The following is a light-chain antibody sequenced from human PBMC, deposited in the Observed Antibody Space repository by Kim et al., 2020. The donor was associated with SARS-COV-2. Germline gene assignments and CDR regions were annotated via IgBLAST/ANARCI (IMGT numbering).Light chain of an antibody. V-gene: IGLV3-1*01. Sequence: SYELTQPPSGSVSPGQTASITCSGDKLGDKYASWYQQKPGQSPVLVIYQDTKRPSGIPERFSGSNSGNTATLTISGTQAMDEADYYCQAWDSSWVFGGGTKLTVL. CDR2: QDT. J-gene: IGLJ3*02. CDR1: KLGDKY. CDR3: QAWDSSWV.